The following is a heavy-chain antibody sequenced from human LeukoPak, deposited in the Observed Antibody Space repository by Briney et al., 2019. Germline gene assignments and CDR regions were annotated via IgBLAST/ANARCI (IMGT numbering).Heavy chain of an antibody. CDR2: VFRLQTVRL. CDR3: ARVLHAPYLIDS. Sequence: SESLSLTCTVSDSSITSTYYWAWFRQPPGMGLEWIATVFRLQTVRLIYNPSLESRVTMSLVPSQNQFSLNLTSVTAADTALYFCARVLHAPYLIDSWGQGTLVTVAS. CDR1: DSSITSTYY. V-gene: IGHV4-38-2*02. D-gene: IGHD2-8*01. J-gene: IGHJ4*02.